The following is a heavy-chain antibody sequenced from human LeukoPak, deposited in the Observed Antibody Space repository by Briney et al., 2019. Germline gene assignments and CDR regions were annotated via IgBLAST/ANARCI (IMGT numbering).Heavy chain of an antibody. CDR1: GFTFYNTW. CDR3: AKDDYGMDV. V-gene: IGHV3-15*07. Sequence: PGGSLRLSCTVSGFTFYNTWMNWVRRAPGKGLEWVGRIKTRSDGGTTDYAAPIKGRFTISRDDSKNTLFLQMNSLKTEDTAVYYCAKDDYGMDVWGQGTTVTVSS. J-gene: IGHJ6*02. CDR2: IKTRSDGGTT.